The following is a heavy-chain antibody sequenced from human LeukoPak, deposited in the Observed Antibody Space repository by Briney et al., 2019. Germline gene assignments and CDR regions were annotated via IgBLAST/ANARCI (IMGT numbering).Heavy chain of an antibody. J-gene: IGHJ3*02. D-gene: IGHD5-18*01. CDR2: IYYSGST. CDR1: GGSISSGGYY. CDR3: ARVRGYSYGYAFDI. Sequence: PSETLSLTCTVSGGSISSGGYYWSWIRQPPGKGLEWIGYIYYSGSTNYNPSLKSRVTISVDTSKNQFSLKLSSVTAADTAVYYCARVRGYSYGYAFDIWGQGTMVTVSS. V-gene: IGHV4-61*08.